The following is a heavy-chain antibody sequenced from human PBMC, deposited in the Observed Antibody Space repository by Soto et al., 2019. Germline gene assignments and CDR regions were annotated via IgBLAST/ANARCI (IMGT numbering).Heavy chain of an antibody. V-gene: IGHV3-13*01. Sequence: GGSLRLSCAASGGTFSSYDMHWVRQATGKGLEWVSAIGTAGDTYYPGSVKGRFTISRENAKNSLYLQMNSLRAGDTAVYYCARKYSSSWPEGGDYRGQGTLVTVSS. D-gene: IGHD6-13*01. CDR1: GGTFSSYD. CDR2: IGTAGDT. J-gene: IGHJ4*02. CDR3: ARKYSSSWPEGGDY.